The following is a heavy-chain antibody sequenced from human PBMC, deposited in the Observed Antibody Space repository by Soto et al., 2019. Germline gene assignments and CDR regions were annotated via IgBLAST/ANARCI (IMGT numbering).Heavy chain of an antibody. CDR3: ARVSVDVPE. D-gene: IGHD5-12*01. Sequence: QLQFVQSGAQVTKPGASVKVSCRISGPIFITYFIHWVRQAPGQGLEWMGWIDPKSGGTTYEQKLRGRVTMTRDTSINTAYMDLNRLTTDDTAMYYCARVSVDVPEWGQGTLITVSS. V-gene: IGHV1-2*02. J-gene: IGHJ4*02. CDR2: IDPKSGGT. CDR1: GPIFITYF.